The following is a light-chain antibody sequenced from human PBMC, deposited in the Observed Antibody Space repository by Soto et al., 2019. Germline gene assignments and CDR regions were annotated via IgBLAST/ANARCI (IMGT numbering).Light chain of an antibody. CDR2: GAS. CDR3: QQYGSSPPYT. Sequence: EIVLTQSPGTLSLSPGERATLSCRASQSVSSSYLSCYQQKPGQAPRLLIYGASSRATGVADRFSGGGSWTDFTLTISRLEPEDFAVYYCQQYGSSPPYTFGQGTKLEIK. CDR1: QSVSSSY. V-gene: IGKV3-20*01. J-gene: IGKJ2*01.